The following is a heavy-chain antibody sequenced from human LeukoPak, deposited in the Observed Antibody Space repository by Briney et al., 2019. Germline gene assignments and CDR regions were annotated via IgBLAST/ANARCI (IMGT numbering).Heavy chain of an antibody. CDR1: GFTFSSYA. CDR2: ISGSGGST. J-gene: IGHJ6*02. CDR3: AKVYYGSGSNTYGGMDV. Sequence: PGGSLRLSCAASGFTFSSYAMSWVRQAPGKGLEWVSAISGSGGSTYYADSVKGRFTISRDNSKNTLYLQMNSLRAEDTAVYHCAKVYYGSGSNTYGGMDVWGQGTTVTVSS. D-gene: IGHD3-10*01. V-gene: IGHV3-23*01.